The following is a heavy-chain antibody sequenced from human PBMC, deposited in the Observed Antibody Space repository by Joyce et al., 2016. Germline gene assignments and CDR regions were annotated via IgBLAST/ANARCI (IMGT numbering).Heavy chain of an antibody. CDR2: IYYSGST. Sequence: QLQLQESGPGLVKPSETLSLTCTVSGGSISSSDYYWGWIRQPPGKGLEWMGIIYYSGSTNYNPSLKSRVTISVDASKNQLSLKLSSVTAADTAVYYCARLLLWFGEAPFDYWGQGTLVTVSS. V-gene: IGHV4-39*01. CDR1: GGSISSSDYY. J-gene: IGHJ4*02. CDR3: ARLLLWFGEAPFDY. D-gene: IGHD3-10*01.